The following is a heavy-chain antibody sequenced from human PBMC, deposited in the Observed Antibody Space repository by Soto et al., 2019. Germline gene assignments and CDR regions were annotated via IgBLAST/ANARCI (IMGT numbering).Heavy chain of an antibody. D-gene: IGHD3-10*01. J-gene: IGHJ4*02. CDR2: IYYSGRS. V-gene: IGHV4-59*08. Sequence: SAPLSLTCTVSGGSISSYYWSWIRQPPGKGLEWIGYIYYSGRSDYNPSLKSRVTISVDTSKNQFSLKMTSVTAADTAFFYCARAGGSGSYYNGPVDFWGQGTLVTVSS. CDR3: ARAGGSGSYYNGPVDF. CDR1: GGSISSYY.